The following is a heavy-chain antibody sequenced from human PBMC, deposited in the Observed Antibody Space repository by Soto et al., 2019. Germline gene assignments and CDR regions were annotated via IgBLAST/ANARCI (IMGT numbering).Heavy chain of an antibody. CDR1: GGSFTSNNW. J-gene: IGHJ4*02. Sequence: QVQLQESGPGLVKPSGTLSLTCAVSGGSFTSNNWWTWVRQPPGQGLEWIGEIYRTGSTKYNPSLKSRVTISLDKAQNPVSLKVTSLTAADTAVYYCASRDPGTSVDYWGQGTLVTVSS. D-gene: IGHD1-7*01. CDR2: IYRTGST. CDR3: ASRDPGTSVDY. V-gene: IGHV4-4*02.